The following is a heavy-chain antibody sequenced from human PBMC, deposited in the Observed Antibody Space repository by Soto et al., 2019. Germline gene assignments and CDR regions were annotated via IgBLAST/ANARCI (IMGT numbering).Heavy chain of an antibody. CDR1: GYTFTSYY. D-gene: IGHD6-19*01. J-gene: IGHJ4*02. Sequence: ASVKVSCKASGYTFTSYYMHWVRQAPGQGLEWMGIINPSGGSTSYAQKFQGRVTMTRDTSTSTVYMELSSLRSEDTAVYYCARSPGIVVAGTGGYYFDYWGQGTLVTVSS. CDR2: INPSGGST. V-gene: IGHV1-46*03. CDR3: ARSPGIVVAGTGGYYFDY.